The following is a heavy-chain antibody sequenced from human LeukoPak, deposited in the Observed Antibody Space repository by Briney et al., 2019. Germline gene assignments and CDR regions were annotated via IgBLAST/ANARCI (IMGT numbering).Heavy chain of an antibody. CDR1: GFTFSSYA. CDR2: TSVSGGST. J-gene: IGHJ4*02. D-gene: IGHD3-10*01. Sequence: GGSLRLSCAASGFTFSSYAMSWVRQAPGKGLEWVSATSVSGGSTYYADSVKGRFTISRDNSKNTLYLQMNSLRAEDTAVYYCAKDDSVLWFGELLYRFDYWGQGTLVTVSS. V-gene: IGHV3-23*01. CDR3: AKDDSVLWFGELLYRFDY.